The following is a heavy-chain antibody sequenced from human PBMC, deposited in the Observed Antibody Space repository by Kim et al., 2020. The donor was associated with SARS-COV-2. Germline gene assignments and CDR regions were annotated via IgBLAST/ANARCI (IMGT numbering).Heavy chain of an antibody. D-gene: IGHD3-10*01. CDR1: GGTFSSYA. V-gene: IGHV1-69*13. J-gene: IGHJ4*02. CDR2: IIPIFGTA. CDR3: ARGKALLWFGELGGLDYFDY. Sequence: SVKVSCKASGGTFSSYAISWVRQAPGQGLEWMGGIIPIFGTANYAQKFQGRVTITADESTSTAYMELSSLRSEDTAVYYCARGKALLWFGELGGLDYFDYWGQGTLVTVSS.